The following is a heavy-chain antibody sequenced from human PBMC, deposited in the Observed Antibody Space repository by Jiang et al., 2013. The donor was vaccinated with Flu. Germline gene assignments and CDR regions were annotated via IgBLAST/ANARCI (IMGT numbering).Heavy chain of an antibody. V-gene: IGHV1-2*04. Sequence: WVRQAPGQGLEWMGWINPNSGGTNYAQKFQGWVTMTRDTSISTAYMELSRLRSDDTAVYYCARDYANAVGYWGQGTLVTVSS. CDR3: ARDYANAVGY. J-gene: IGHJ4*02. CDR2: INPNSGGT. D-gene: IGHD3-16*01.